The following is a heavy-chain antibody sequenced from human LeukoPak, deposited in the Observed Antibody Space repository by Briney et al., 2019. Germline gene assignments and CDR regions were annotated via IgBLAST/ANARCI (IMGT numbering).Heavy chain of an antibody. CDR1: GFTFSSYA. J-gene: IGHJ4*02. CDR3: AKDAPNSGWTPYYFDY. CDR2: ISGSGGST. V-gene: IGHV3-23*01. D-gene: IGHD6-19*01. Sequence: GGSLRLSCAASGFTFSSYAMSWVRQAPGKGLEWVSDISGSGGSTYYADSVKGRFTISRDNSKNTLYLQMNSLRAEDTAVYYCAKDAPNSGWTPYYFDYWGQGTLVTVSS.